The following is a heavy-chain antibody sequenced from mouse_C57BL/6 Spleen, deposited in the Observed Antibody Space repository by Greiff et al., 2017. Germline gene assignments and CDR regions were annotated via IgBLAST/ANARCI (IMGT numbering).Heavy chain of an antibody. J-gene: IGHJ3*01. V-gene: IGHV3-6*01. CDR1: GYSITSGYY. Sequence: ESGPGLVKPSQSLSLTCSVTGYSITSGYYWNWIRQFPGNKLEWMGYISYDGSNNYNPSLKNRISITRDTSKNQFFLKLNAVTTEDTATYYCARGGYDYFAYWGQGTLVTVSA. CDR2: ISYDGSN. D-gene: IGHD2-4*01. CDR3: ARGGYDYFAY.